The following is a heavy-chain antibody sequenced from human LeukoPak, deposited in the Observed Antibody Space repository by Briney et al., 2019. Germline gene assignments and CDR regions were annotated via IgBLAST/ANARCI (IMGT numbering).Heavy chain of an antibody. J-gene: IGHJ4*02. Sequence: SETLSLTCTVSGGSISSSSFYWGWIRQPPGKGLEWLGSIYYSGSTSYNPSLESRLTVSVDTSKNRFSLRLSSVTAADTAVYYCASNWSDFDYWGQGILVTVSS. CDR1: GGSISSSSFY. D-gene: IGHD1-1*01. V-gene: IGHV4-39*07. CDR2: IYYSGST. CDR3: ASNWSDFDY.